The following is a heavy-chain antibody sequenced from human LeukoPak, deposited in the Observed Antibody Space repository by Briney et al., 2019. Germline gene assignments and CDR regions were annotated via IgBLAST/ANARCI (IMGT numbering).Heavy chain of an antibody. CDR2: LYSDGIT. CDR3: ASRTPLWFGEDY. V-gene: IGHV3-66*01. J-gene: IGHJ4*02. Sequence: GGSLRLSCAASGFTVSSNYMSWVRQAPGKGLEWVSVLYSDGITFYTDSVKGRFTISRDNSKNTLYLQMNSLKAEDTAVYYCASRTPLWFGEDYWGQGTLVTVSS. D-gene: IGHD3-10*01. CDR1: GFTVSSNY.